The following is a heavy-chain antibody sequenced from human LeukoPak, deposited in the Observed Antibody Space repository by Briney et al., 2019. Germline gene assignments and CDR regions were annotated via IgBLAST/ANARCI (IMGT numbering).Heavy chain of an antibody. CDR1: GFTFSSYA. CDR2: IKQDGSEK. V-gene: IGHV3-7*01. J-gene: IGHJ4*02. Sequence: PGGSLRLSCAASGFTFSSYAMSWVRQAPGKGLEWVANIKQDGSEKYYVDSVKGRFTISRDNAKNSLYLQMNSLRAEDTAVYYCASEIAVAGLDYWGQGTLVTVSS. CDR3: ASEIAVAGLDY. D-gene: IGHD6-19*01.